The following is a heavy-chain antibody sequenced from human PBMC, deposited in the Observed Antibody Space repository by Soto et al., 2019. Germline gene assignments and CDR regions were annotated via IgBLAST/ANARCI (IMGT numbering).Heavy chain of an antibody. CDR2: ISYDGSNK. CDR1: GLTFSSSA. CDR3: AAETKSYFYGMDV. V-gene: IGHV3-30*03. J-gene: IGHJ6*02. Sequence: QVQLVESGGGVVQPGRSLRLSCAASGLTFSSSAMHWVRQAPGKGLEWVALISYDGSNKYYVDSVKGRFTISRDNSKNTLDRQMNSLREEDTAVYYCAAETKSYFYGMDVWGQGTTVTVSS.